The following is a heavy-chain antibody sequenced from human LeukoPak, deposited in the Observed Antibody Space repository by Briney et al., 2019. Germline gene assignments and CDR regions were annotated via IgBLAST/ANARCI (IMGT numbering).Heavy chain of an antibody. D-gene: IGHD6-19*01. CDR1: GGSISSGGYY. CDR2: IYYSGST. Sequence: SQTLSLTCTVSGGSISSGGYYWSWIRQHPGKGLEWIGYIYYSGSTNYNPPLKSRVTISVDTSKNQFSLKLSSVTAADTAVYYCARHSERWLGAFDIWGQGTMVTVSS. CDR3: ARHSERWLGAFDI. J-gene: IGHJ3*02. V-gene: IGHV4-31*03.